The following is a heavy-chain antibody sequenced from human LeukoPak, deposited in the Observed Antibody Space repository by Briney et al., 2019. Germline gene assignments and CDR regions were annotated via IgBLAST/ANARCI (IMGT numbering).Heavy chain of an antibody. Sequence: ALVKVSCKASGYTFTSYDINWVRQAPGQGLEWMGWMNPNSGNTGYAQRFQGRVTMTRNTSISTAYMELSSLRSEDTAVYYCATELELRNAFDIWGQGTMVTVSS. CDR1: GYTFTSYD. J-gene: IGHJ3*02. V-gene: IGHV1-8*01. D-gene: IGHD1-7*01. CDR3: ATELELRNAFDI. CDR2: MNPNSGNT.